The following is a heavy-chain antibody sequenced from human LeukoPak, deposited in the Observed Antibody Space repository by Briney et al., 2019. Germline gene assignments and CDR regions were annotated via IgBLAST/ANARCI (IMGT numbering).Heavy chain of an antibody. CDR1: GGSISSYY. J-gene: IGHJ4*02. CDR2: IYYSGST. D-gene: IGHD3-10*01. CDR3: ASSYYYVWGSYYNRPFDY. Sequence: SETLSLTCTVSGGSISSYYWSWIRQPPGKGLEWIGYIYYSGSTNYNPSLKSRVTISVDTSKNQFSLKLSSVTAADTAVYYCASSYYYVWGSYYNRPFDYWAQGTLVTVSS. V-gene: IGHV4-59*01.